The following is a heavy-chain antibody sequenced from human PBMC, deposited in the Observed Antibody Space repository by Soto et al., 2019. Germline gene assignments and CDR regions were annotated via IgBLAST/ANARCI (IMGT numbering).Heavy chain of an antibody. V-gene: IGHV3-48*01. CDR3: VRDYQWAFDY. J-gene: IGHJ4*02. CDR1: GFPFTSFS. CDR2: ASYTNI. Sequence: EVQLVESGGGLIQPGGSLRLSCATSGFPFTSFSLNWVRQAPGKGPEWLAYASYTNIWYADSVRGRFTISRDTHKTSLYLQMNRMRVDDTAVYYCVRDYQWAFDYWGQGAMVPVSS. D-gene: IGHD2-8*01.